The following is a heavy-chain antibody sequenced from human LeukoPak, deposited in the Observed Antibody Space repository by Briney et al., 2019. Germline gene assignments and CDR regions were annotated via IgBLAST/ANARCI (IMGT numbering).Heavy chain of an antibody. Sequence: PGESLKISCKCSGYTFTNYWIGWVRHMPGKVLEWMGIIFPGDSDTRYSPSFQGQVTISVDKYISTAYLQWSRLKASDTAIYYCARHHCTSTSCYPYYYYAMEVWGPGTKVTVSS. V-gene: IGHV5-51*01. CDR2: IFPGDSDT. CDR3: ARHHCTSTSCYPYYYYAMEV. CDR1: GYTFTNYW. D-gene: IGHD2-2*01. J-gene: IGHJ6*02.